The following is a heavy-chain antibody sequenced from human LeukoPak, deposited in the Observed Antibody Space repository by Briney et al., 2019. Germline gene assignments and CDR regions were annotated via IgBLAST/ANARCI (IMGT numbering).Heavy chain of an antibody. CDR1: GFTFSSYG. J-gene: IGHJ3*02. CDR3: ARVEWELDAFDI. Sequence: GGSLRLSCAASGFTFSSYGMHWVRQVPGKGLEWVAFIRYDGSNKYYADSVKGRFTISRDNSKNTLYLQMNSLRAEDTAVYYCARVEWELDAFDIWGQGTMVTVSS. CDR2: IRYDGSNK. V-gene: IGHV3-30*02. D-gene: IGHD1-26*01.